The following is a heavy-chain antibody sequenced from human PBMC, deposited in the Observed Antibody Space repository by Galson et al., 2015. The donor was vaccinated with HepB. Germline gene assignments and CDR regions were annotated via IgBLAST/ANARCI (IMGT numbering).Heavy chain of an antibody. V-gene: IGHV3-23*01. CDR1: GFGFDTHA. CDR2: ISGNGDST. CDR3: AKVYCLFYS. D-gene: IGHD2-15*01. Sequence: SLRLSCAASGFGFDTHAMSWVRQAPGKGLGWLSGISGNGDSTLYGDSVKGRFTVSRDNSKNILFLQMTCLRTEDTGLYFCAKVYCLFYSWGHGILVTVSS. J-gene: IGHJ5*01.